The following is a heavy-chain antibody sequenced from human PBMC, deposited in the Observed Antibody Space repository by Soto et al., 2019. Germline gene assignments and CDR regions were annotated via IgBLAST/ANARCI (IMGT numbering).Heavy chain of an antibody. Sequence: QVQLQQWGAGLLKPSETLSLTCAVYGGSFSGYYWSWIRQPPGKGLEWIGEINHSGSTNYNPSLKSRVTISVDTSKNQFSLKLSSVTAADTAVYYCARDNRVAQPWIQLWLDRQNWFDPWGQGTLVTASS. J-gene: IGHJ5*02. V-gene: IGHV4-34*01. CDR1: GGSFSGYY. CDR3: ARDNRVAQPWIQLWLDRQNWFDP. CDR2: INHSGST. D-gene: IGHD5-18*01.